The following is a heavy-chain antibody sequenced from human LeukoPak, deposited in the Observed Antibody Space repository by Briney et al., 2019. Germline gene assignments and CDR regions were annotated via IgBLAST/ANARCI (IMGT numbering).Heavy chain of an antibody. Sequence: GGSLRLPCAAFGFTFSNAWMNWARPAPGKGLDWVSYFSSSGSTIYYADSVRGRFTISRDNAKNSLYLQMTSFNAEARAVLYXXELGITMIGGVWGKGTTVTISS. CDR2: FSSSGSTI. CDR3: XELGITMIGGV. J-gene: IGHJ6*04. CDR1: GFTFSNAW. V-gene: IGHV3-48*04. D-gene: IGHD3-10*02.